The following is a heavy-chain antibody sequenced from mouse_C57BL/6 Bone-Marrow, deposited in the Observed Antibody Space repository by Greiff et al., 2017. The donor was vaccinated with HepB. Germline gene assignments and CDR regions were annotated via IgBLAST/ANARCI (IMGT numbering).Heavy chain of an antibody. CDR3: ARGEGYYYGSTIFDY. V-gene: IGHV5-4*03. CDR2: ISDGGSYT. D-gene: IGHD1-1*01. Sequence: EVKVVESGGGLVKPGGSLKLSCAASGFTFSSYAMSWVRQTPEKRLEWVATISDGGSYTYYPDNVKGRFTISRDNAKNNLYLQMSHLKSEDTAMYYCARGEGYYYGSTIFDYWGQGTTLTVSS. J-gene: IGHJ2*01. CDR1: GFTFSSYA.